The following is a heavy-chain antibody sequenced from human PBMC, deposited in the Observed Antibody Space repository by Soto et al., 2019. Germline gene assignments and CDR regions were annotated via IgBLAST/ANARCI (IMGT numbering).Heavy chain of an antibody. V-gene: IGHV4-59*01. J-gene: IGHJ4*02. Sequence: SETLSLTCTVSGGSISSYYWSWIRQPPGKGLEWIGYIYYSGSTNYNPSLKSRVTISVDTSKNQFSLKLSSVTAADTAVYYCARGSDYDSSGYPLDYWGQGTLVTVSS. CDR3: ARGSDYDSSGYPLDY. D-gene: IGHD3-22*01. CDR2: IYYSGST. CDR1: GGSISSYY.